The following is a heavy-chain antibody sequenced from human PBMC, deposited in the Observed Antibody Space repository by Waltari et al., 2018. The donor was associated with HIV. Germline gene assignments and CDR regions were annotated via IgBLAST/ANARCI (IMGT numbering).Heavy chain of an antibody. CDR3: ARVARRGLVWGSPWYYGMDV. D-gene: IGHD7-27*01. CDR2: IYYRGNT. V-gene: IGHV4-39*01. Sequence: QLQLQESGPGLVKPSETLSLTCTVSGGSISTSSYSWGWIRQPPGKGLESIGNIYYRGNTFYNSSLNSRVTMSVDTSRNQFSLNLSSVTAADTAVYYCARVARRGLVWGSPWYYGMDVWGQGTTVTVSS. CDR1: GGSISTSSYS. J-gene: IGHJ6*02.